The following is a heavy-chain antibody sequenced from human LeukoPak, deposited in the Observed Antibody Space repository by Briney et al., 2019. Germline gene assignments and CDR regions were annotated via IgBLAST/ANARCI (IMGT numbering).Heavy chain of an antibody. J-gene: IGHJ3*02. CDR1: GGSISSYY. CDR3: ARHLYSSGWHDAFGI. CDR2: IYYSGST. D-gene: IGHD6-19*01. V-gene: IGHV4-59*08. Sequence: SETLSLTCTVSGGSISSYYWSWIRQPPGKGLEWIGYIYYSGSTNYNPSLKSRVTISVDTSKNQFSLKLSSVTAADTAVYYCARHLYSSGWHDAFGIWGQGTMVTVSS.